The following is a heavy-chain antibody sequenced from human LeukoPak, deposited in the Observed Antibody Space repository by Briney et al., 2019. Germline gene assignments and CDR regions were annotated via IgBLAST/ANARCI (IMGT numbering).Heavy chain of an antibody. D-gene: IGHD3-22*01. CDR1: GGSISSYY. J-gene: IGHJ4*02. CDR2: IYYSGST. V-gene: IGHV4-59*08. CDR3: ARGYYYDSRALDY. Sequence: PSETLSLTCTVSGGSISSYYWSWIRQPPGKGLEWIGYIYYSGSTNYNPSLKSRVTISVDTSKNQFSLKLSSVTAADTAVYYCARGYYYDSRALDYWGQGTLVTVSS.